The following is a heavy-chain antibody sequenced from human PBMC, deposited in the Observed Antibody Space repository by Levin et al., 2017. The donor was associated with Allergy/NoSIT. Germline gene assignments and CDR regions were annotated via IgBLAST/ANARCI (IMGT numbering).Heavy chain of an antibody. CDR3: ARSGSKDYYFDY. J-gene: IGHJ4*02. D-gene: IGHD6-25*01. CDR2: INSDGSST. V-gene: IGHV3-74*01. Sequence: GGSLRLSCAASGFTFSSYWMHWVRQAPGKGLVWVSRINSDGSSTSYADSVKGRFTISRDNAKNTLYLQMNSLRAEDTAVYYCARSGSKDYYFDYWGQGTLVTVSS. CDR1: GFTFSSYW.